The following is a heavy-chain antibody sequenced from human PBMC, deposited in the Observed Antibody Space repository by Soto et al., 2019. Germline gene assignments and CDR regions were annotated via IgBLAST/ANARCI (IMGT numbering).Heavy chain of an antibody. CDR1: GYTFTGYY. J-gene: IGHJ6*02. V-gene: IGHV1-2*04. CDR2: INPNSGGT. CDR3: ARDSGSGTYYYGMDV. D-gene: IGHD3-10*01. Sequence: QVQLVQSGAEVKKPGASVKVSCKASGYTFTGYYMHWVRQAPGQGLEWMGWINPNSGGTNYAQKFQGWVTMTRDTSISTAYMELSRLRSDDTAVYYCARDSGSGTYYYGMDVWGQGTTVTVSS.